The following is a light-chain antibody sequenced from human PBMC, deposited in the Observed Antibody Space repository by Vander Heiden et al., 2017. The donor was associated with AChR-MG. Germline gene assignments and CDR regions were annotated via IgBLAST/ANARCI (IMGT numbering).Light chain of an antibody. CDR3: QAGDSSTVV. CDR2: QDT. V-gene: IGLV3-1*01. J-gene: IGLJ2*01. Sequence: SYELTQPPSVSVSPGQTASITCSGDKVGDKYACWYHQKPGQSPVLVIYQDTKRPAGIPERFSGSNSGSTATLTSCGTQARDEGDYYCQAGDSSTVVFGGGTKLTVL. CDR1: KVGDKY.